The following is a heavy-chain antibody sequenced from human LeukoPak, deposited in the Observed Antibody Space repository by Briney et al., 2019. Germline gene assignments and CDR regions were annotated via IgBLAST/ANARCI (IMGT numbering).Heavy chain of an antibody. D-gene: IGHD6-19*01. J-gene: IGHJ4*02. V-gene: IGHV1-69*06. CDR3: ARGDSSGRFYY. Sequence: ASVNLSCNASGGTFSSYAISWVRQPPGQGLEWVGGIIPIFGTANYAQKFQGRGTITADKSTSTAYMELSSLRSEDTAVYYWARGDSSGRFYYWGQGTLVTVST. CDR2: IIPIFGTA. CDR1: GGTFSSYA.